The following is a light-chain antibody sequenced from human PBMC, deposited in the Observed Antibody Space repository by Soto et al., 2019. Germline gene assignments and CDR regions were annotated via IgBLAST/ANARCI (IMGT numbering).Light chain of an antibody. CDR2: GAS. J-gene: IGKJ3*01. CDR3: QQYGSSLFT. CDR1: QSVSSSY. V-gene: IGKV3-20*01. Sequence: ELVLTQSPGTLSLSPGERATLSCRASQSVSSSYLAWYQQKTRQAPRLLIYGASSRATGIPDRLSGSGSGTDFTLTISRLEPEDFAVYYCQQYGSSLFTFGPGTKVDIK.